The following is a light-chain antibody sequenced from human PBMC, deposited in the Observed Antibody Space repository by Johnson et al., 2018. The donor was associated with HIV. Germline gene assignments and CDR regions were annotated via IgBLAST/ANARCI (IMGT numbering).Light chain of an antibody. CDR1: SSNIGNNY. Sequence: QSVLTQPPSVSAAPGQKVTISCSGSSSNIGNNYVSWYQQLPGTAPKLLIYENNKRPSAIPDRFSGSKSGTSATLGVTGLQTGDEADYYCGTWDSSLSAYVFGTWTKVTVL. J-gene: IGLJ1*01. CDR3: GTWDSSLSAYV. V-gene: IGLV1-51*02. CDR2: ENN.